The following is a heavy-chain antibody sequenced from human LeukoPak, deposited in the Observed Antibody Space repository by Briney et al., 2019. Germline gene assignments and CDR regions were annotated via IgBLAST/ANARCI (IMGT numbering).Heavy chain of an antibody. CDR1: GFTVSSNF. D-gene: IGHD4-23*01. V-gene: IGHV3-66*01. Sequence: GGSLRLSCAASGFTVSSNFMSWGRQAPGKGLEWVSVIYSGGSTYYADSAKGRFTISRDNSKNTLYLQMNSLRAEDTAVYYCAREDYGRNSGDYWGQGTLVTVSS. CDR3: AREDYGRNSGDY. CDR2: IYSGGST. J-gene: IGHJ4*02.